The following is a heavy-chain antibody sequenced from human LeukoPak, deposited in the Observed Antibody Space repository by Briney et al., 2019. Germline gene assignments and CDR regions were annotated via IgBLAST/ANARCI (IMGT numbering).Heavy chain of an antibody. J-gene: IGHJ1*01. V-gene: IGHV3-74*01. D-gene: IGHD3-22*01. CDR2: IKSDGST. CDR1: GSTFSSYW. Sequence: GGSLRLSCAAPGSTFSSYWMHWVRQAPGKGLVWVSRIKSDGSTNYADSVKGRFTISRDNAKNTVSLQMNSLRAEDTGVYYCARAPSEIGGYYPEYFRHWGQGTLVTVSS. CDR3: ARAPSEIGGYYPEYFRH.